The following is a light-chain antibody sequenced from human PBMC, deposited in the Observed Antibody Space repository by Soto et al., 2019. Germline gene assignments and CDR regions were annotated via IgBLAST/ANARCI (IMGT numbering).Light chain of an antibody. J-gene: IGLJ1*01. CDR1: SSDVGGYNY. Sequence: QSVLPQPASVSGSPGQSITISCTGTSSDVGGYNYVSWYQHHPGKAPKLMIYDVSNRPSGVSNRFSGSKSCNTASLTISGLQPEDEADYYCSSYTTSNTRQIVLGTGTKVTVL. CDR3: SSYTTSNTRQIV. CDR2: DVS. V-gene: IGLV2-14*03.